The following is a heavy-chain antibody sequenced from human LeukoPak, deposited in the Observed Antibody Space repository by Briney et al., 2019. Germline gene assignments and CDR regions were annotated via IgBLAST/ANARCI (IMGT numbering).Heavy chain of an antibody. J-gene: IGHJ6*02. Sequence: GRSLRLSCTASGFTFGDYAMSWVRQAPGKGLEWVGFIRSKAYGGTTEYAASVKGRFTISRDDSKSIAYLQMNSLKTEDTAVYYYTRGIVAKYGMDVWGQGTTVTVSS. CDR1: GFTFGDYA. V-gene: IGHV3-49*04. D-gene: IGHD5-12*01. CDR2: IRSKAYGGTT. CDR3: TRGIVAKYGMDV.